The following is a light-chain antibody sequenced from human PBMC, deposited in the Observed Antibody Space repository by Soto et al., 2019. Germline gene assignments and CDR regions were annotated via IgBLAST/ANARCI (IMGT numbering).Light chain of an antibody. CDR2: DAS. J-gene: IGKJ5*01. CDR1: QNINNY. Sequence: DIQMTQSPSSLSASVGDRVTITCQASQNINNYLNWYQPKPGRAPKLLIYDASNSEAGVPSRLRGSGSGTDFTFPIRRLQPEDIATYYCQQYENLPTFGQGTRLEIK. CDR3: QQYENLPT. V-gene: IGKV1-33*01.